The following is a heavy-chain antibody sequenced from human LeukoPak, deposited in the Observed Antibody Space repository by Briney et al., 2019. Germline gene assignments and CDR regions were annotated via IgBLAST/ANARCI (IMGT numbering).Heavy chain of an antibody. CDR3: ATFSRGYKFDY. CDR1: GLTFTDQY. J-gene: IGHJ4*02. CDR2: ITSSGESI. V-gene: IGHV3-11*01. Sequence: GGSLRPSCAASGLTFTDQYMSWIRQAPGKGLKWVSYITSSGESIYYSDSVKGRFTVSRDNAQKSMYLQMNSLRDEDTAVYYCATFSRGYKFDYWGQGAQVTVSS. D-gene: IGHD3-22*01.